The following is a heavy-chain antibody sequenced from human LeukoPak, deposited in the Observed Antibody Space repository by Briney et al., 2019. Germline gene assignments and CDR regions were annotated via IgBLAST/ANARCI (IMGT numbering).Heavy chain of an antibody. V-gene: IGHV5-10-1*01. J-gene: IGHJ4*02. CDR2: IDPSDSYT. CDR3: ARLNYDSGRFLDY. D-gene: IGHD3-22*01. Sequence: PGASLKISCQGSGSSFTTFWINWVRQLPGKGLEWMGRIDPSDSYTNYNPSFQGHVTLLVDKSINTAYLQWSSLEASDTAMYFCARLNYDSGRFLDYWGRGTLVTVSS. CDR1: GSSFTTFW.